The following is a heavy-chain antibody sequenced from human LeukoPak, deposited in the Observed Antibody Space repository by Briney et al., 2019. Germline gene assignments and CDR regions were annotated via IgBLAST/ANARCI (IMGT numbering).Heavy chain of an antibody. V-gene: IGHV1-2*02. Sequence: ASVKVSCKASGYTFTGYYMHWVRQAPGQGLEWMGWINPNSGGTNYAQKFQGRVTMTRDTSISTAYMELSRLRSDDTAVYYCARDVKGWNDGDAFDIWGQGTMVTVSS. D-gene: IGHD1-1*01. CDR3: ARDVKGWNDGDAFDI. CDR1: GYTFTGYY. CDR2: INPNSGGT. J-gene: IGHJ3*02.